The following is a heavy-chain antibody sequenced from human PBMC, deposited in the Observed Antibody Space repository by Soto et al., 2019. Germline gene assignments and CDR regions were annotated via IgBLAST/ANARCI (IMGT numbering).Heavy chain of an antibody. CDR1: GFTFDDYA. CDR2: ISWNSGSI. Sequence: GGSLRLSCAASGFTFDDYAMHWVRQAPGKGLEWVSGISWNSGSIGYADSVKGRFTISRDNAKNSLYLQMNSLRAEDTALYYCAKDMLTMVRGVMGTWGQGTLVTVSS. J-gene: IGHJ5*02. D-gene: IGHD3-10*01. V-gene: IGHV3-9*01. CDR3: AKDMLTMVRGVMGT.